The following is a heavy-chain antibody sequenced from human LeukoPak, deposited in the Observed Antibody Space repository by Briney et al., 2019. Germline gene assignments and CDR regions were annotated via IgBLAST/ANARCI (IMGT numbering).Heavy chain of an antibody. D-gene: IGHD3-10*01. V-gene: IGHV3-11*05. CDR1: GFTFSDYY. J-gene: IGHJ4*02. CDR3: ARGGGTYGFLFDY. CDR2: ISSSYGYT. Sequence: GGSLRLSCAASGFTFSDYYMSWIRQAAGEGLEWLSYISSSYGYTDYADSVKGRFTISRDNAKSSLYLHLNSLRAEDTAVYYCARGGGTYGFLFDYWGQGTLVTVSS.